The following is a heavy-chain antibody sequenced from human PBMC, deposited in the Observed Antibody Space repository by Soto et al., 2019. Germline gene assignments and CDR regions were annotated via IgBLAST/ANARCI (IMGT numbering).Heavy chain of an antibody. J-gene: IGHJ6*02. V-gene: IGHV3-23*01. CDR1: GFIFRNYA. CDR2: ISGSGGDT. Sequence: HPGGSLRLSCAVSGFIFRNYAMSWVRQAPGRGLEWVSDISGSGGDTYYTDSVKGRFTISRDNFKNTMYLQMNSLRAEDTAVYYCARSRGRYYYYGMDVWGQGTTVTVSS. CDR3: ARSRGRYYYYGMDV.